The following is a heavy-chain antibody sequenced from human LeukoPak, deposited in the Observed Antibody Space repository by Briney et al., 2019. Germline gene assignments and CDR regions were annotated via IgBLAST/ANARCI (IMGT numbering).Heavy chain of an antibody. D-gene: IGHD3-22*01. Sequence: PSETLSLTCTVSGDSISSSSYYWSWIRQPAGKGLEWIGRIYTSGSTNYNPSLKSRVTISVDTSKNQFSLKLSSVTAADTAVYYCARDSSGYYYLFEYWGQGTLVTVSS. J-gene: IGHJ4*02. CDR3: ARDSSGYYYLFEY. CDR1: GDSISSSSYY. CDR2: IYTSGST. V-gene: IGHV4-61*02.